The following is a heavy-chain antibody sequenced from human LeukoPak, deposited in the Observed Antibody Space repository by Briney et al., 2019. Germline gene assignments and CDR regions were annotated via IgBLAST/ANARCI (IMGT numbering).Heavy chain of an antibody. J-gene: IGHJ5*02. CDR1: GFTFSSYS. CDR2: ISSSSSYI. Sequence: NTGGSLRLSCAASGFTFSSYSMNWVRQAPGKGLEWVSSISSSSSYIYYADSVKGRFTISRDNAKNSLYLQMNSLRAEDTAVYYWARDHPIAVAGLNWFDPWGQGTLVTVSS. D-gene: IGHD6-19*01. CDR3: ARDHPIAVAGLNWFDP. V-gene: IGHV3-21*01.